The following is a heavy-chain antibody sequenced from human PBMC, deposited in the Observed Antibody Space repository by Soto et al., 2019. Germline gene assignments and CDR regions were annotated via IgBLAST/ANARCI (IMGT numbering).Heavy chain of an antibody. D-gene: IGHD3-3*01. V-gene: IGHV3-21*01. CDR2: ISSSSSYI. CDR1: GFTFSSYS. CDR3: TLLVTPSFGVVIIPERGFDY. Sequence: GGSLRLSCAASGFTFSSYSMNWVRQAPGKGLEWVSSISSSSSYIYYADSVKGRFTISRDNAKNSLYLQMNSLRAEDTAVYYCTLLVTPSFGVVIIPERGFDYWGQGTLVTVSS. J-gene: IGHJ4*02.